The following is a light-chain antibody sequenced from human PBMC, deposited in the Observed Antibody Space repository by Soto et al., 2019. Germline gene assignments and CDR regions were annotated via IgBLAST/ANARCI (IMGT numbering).Light chain of an antibody. Sequence: QSALTQPASVSGSPGQLTTISCTGTSSDIGGYNYVSWYQQLPGEAPKLIIYDVSDRPSGVSTRFSGSKSGNTASLTISGLQAEDEGDYYCSSFTSRHTYVFGTGTKVTVL. CDR2: DVS. CDR3: SSFTSRHTYV. V-gene: IGLV2-14*01. CDR1: SSDIGGYNY. J-gene: IGLJ1*01.